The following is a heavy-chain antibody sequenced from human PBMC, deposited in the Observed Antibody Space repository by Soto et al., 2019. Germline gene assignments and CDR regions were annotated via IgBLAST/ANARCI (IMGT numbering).Heavy chain of an antibody. V-gene: IGHV4-30-4*01. CDR1: GGSISSGDYY. CDR3: ARGDYGSGSYYFHYFDY. CDR2: IYYSGST. D-gene: IGHD3-10*01. Sequence: PSETLSLTCTVSGGSISSGDYYWSWIRQPPGKGLEWIGYIYYSGSTYYNPSLKSRVTISVDTSKNQFSLKLTSVTAADTAVYYCARGDYGSGSYYFHYFDYWGQGTLVTVSS. J-gene: IGHJ4*02.